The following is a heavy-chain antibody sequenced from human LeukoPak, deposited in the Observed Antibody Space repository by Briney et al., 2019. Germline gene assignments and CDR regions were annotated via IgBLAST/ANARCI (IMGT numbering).Heavy chain of an antibody. V-gene: IGHV6-1*01. J-gene: IGHJ5*02. D-gene: IGHD1-14*01. CDR3: ARGTATASYPINWFDP. CDR2: TYYRSKWYN. Sequence: SQTLSLTCAISGDRVSSNSAAWNWIRQFPSRGLEWLGRTYYRSKWYNDYAISVKSRITINPDTSKNQFSLHLNSVTPGDTAVYYCARGTATASYPINWFDPWGQGILVTVSS. CDR1: GDRVSSNSAA.